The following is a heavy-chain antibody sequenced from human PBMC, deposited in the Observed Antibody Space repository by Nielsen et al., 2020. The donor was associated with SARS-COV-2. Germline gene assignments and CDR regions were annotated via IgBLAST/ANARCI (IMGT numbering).Heavy chain of an antibody. J-gene: IGHJ6*02. V-gene: IGHV2-70*01. CDR3: ARFPVVAATLGDYYYYGMDV. CDR1: GFSLSTSGMC. CDR2: IDWDDDK. D-gene: IGHD2-15*01. Sequence: SGPTLVKPTQTLTLTCTFSGFSLSTSGMCVSWIRPPPGKALEWLALIDWDDDKYYSTSLKTRLTISKDTSKNQVVLTMTNMDPVDTATYYCARFPVVAATLGDYYYYGMDVWGQGTTVTVSS.